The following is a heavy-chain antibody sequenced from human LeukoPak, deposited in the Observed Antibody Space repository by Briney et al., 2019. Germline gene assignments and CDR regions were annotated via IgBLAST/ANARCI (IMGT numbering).Heavy chain of an antibody. Sequence: ASVKVSCKASGGTFSSYAISWVRQAPGQGLEWMGRIIPILGIANYAQKFQGRVTITADKSTSTAYMELSSLRSEDTAVYYCARHLLAAGTLFFADPNWFDPWGQGTLVTVSS. CDR3: ARHLLAAGTLFFADPNWFDP. CDR2: IIPILGIA. CDR1: GGTFSSYA. D-gene: IGHD6-13*01. V-gene: IGHV1-69*04. J-gene: IGHJ5*02.